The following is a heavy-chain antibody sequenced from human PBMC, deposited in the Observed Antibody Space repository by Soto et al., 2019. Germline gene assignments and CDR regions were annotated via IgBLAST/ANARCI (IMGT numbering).Heavy chain of an antibody. Sequence: SETLSLTCTVSGGSISSSSYYWGWIRQPPGKGLEWIGSIYYSGSTYYNPSLKSRVTISVDTSKNQFSLKLSSVTAADTAVYYCARHTHAEKDYWGQGTLVTVSS. D-gene: IGHD2-15*01. CDR3: ARHTHAEKDY. V-gene: IGHV4-39*01. CDR1: GGSISSSSYY. J-gene: IGHJ4*02. CDR2: IYYSGST.